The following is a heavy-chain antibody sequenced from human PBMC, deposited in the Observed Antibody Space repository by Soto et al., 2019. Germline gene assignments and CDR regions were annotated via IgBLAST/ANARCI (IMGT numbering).Heavy chain of an antibody. D-gene: IGHD2-15*01. CDR3: VRVGGIGWTLDF. CDR1: GYTFTAFA. CDR2: INVGNGDT. Sequence: QVHLVQSGAEVKKPGASVKVSCKTSGYTFTAFAVHWVRQASGQRLEWMGWINVGNGDTKSPQNLQGRVTITRDTSASSVYMELSSLRSEDTAVYYCVRVGGIGWTLDFWGLGTLVTVSS. J-gene: IGHJ4*02. V-gene: IGHV1-3*01.